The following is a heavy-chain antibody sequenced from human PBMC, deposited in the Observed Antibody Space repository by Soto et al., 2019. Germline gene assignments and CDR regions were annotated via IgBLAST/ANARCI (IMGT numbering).Heavy chain of an antibody. Sequence: GGSLRLSCTASGFTFRNYGMYWVRQAPGKGLEWVAVISYDGTYEYYADSVKGRFTISRDNSKKTVFLQMNTLGVDDTALYYCARDRALYDSVGPDYWGRGVVVTAPQ. CDR3: ARDRALYDSVGPDY. CDR1: GFTFRNYG. CDR2: ISYDGTYE. J-gene: IGHJ4*02. V-gene: IGHV3-30*03. D-gene: IGHD3-3*01.